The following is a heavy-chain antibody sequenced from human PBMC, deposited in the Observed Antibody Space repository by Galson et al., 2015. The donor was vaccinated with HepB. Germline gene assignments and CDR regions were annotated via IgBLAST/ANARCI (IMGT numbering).Heavy chain of an antibody. V-gene: IGHV6-1*01. CDR3: ARGTHSPFDY. Sequence: CAISGDSVSSNSVAWNWIRQFPSRGLEWLGRTYRGSTLYNDFVLSVKSRITINLDTSKNQFSLQVSSVTPEDTAVYYCARGTHSPFDYWGQGTLVTVSS. J-gene: IGHJ4*02. D-gene: IGHD1-7*01. CDR2: TYRGSTLYN. CDR1: GDSVSSNSVA.